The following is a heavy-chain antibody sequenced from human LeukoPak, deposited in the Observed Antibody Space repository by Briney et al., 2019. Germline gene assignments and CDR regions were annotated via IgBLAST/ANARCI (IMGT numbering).Heavy chain of an antibody. J-gene: IGHJ4*02. CDR1: GFTFSSYW. Sequence: GGSLRLSCEASGFTFSSYWMSWVRQAPGKGLEWVANIKQDGSERYYVDSVKGRFTMSRGNAKNSLFLQMNSLRAEDTAVYYCARGASGSVVALDQWGQGTLVTVSS. CDR3: ARGASGSVVALDQ. D-gene: IGHD2-15*01. V-gene: IGHV3-7*01. CDR2: IKQDGSER.